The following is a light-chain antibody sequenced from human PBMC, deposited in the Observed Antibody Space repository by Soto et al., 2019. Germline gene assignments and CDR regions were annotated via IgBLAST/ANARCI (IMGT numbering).Light chain of an antibody. Sequence: QSALTQPASVSGSPGQSITISCTGTSSDVGGYNYVSWYQQHPGKAPKLMIYAVSNRPSGVSNRFSGSKSGNTASLTISGLQAEDESDYYGSSYTSSSTFVVFGGGTKVTGL. CDR1: SSDVGGYNY. CDR3: SSYTSSSTFVV. V-gene: IGLV2-14*01. CDR2: AVS. J-gene: IGLJ2*01.